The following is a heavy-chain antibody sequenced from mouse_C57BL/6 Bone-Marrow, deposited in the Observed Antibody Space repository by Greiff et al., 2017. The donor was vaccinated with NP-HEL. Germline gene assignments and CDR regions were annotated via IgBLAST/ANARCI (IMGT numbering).Heavy chain of an antibody. Sequence: EVQRVESGGGLVKPGGSLKLSCAASGFTFSSYAMSWVRQTPEKRLEWVATISDGGSYTYYPDNVKGRFTISRDNAKNNLYLQMSHLKSEDTAMYYCARGPLSFAYWGQGTLVTVSA. CDR1: GFTFSSYA. CDR3: ARGPLSFAY. V-gene: IGHV5-4*01. D-gene: IGHD6-1*01. J-gene: IGHJ3*01. CDR2: ISDGGSYT.